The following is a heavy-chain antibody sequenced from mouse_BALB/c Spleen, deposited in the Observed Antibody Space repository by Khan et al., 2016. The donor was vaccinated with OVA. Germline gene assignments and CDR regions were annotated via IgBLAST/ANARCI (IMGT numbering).Heavy chain of an antibody. CDR1: GFTFSNYA. J-gene: IGHJ3*01. CDR3: ARDYWFTY. Sequence: EVELVESGGDLVKPGGSLKLSCAASGFTFSNYAMSWVRQTPEKRLEWVASISSGGTTYFPDSVKGRFTISRDNGRNILYLQMSSLRSDDTAMYYCARDYWFTYWGQGTLVTVSA. CDR2: ISSGGTT. V-gene: IGHV5-6-5*01.